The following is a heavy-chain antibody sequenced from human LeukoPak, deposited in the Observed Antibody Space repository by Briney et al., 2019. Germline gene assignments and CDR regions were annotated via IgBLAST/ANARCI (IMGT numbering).Heavy chain of an antibody. CDR1: DGSFSGYY. D-gene: IGHD3-22*01. CDR2: INHSGST. J-gene: IGHJ4*02. Sequence: SETLSLTCAVYDGSFSGYYWSWIRQPPGKGLEWIGEINHSGSTNYNPSLKSRGTMSVDTSKNQFSLKLSSVTAADTAVYYCARDKYYYNSRGYLFDYWGQGTLVTVSS. CDR3: ARDKYYYNSRGYLFDY. V-gene: IGHV4-34*01.